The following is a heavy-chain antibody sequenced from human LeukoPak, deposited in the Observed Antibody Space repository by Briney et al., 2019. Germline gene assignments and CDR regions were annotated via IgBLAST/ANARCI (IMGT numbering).Heavy chain of an antibody. D-gene: IGHD2-15*01. CDR3: ARHVCSGSSCYYGMDV. Sequence: KHGESLKISCKGSGYRFTSYWISWVRQMPGKGLEWMGRIDPSDSYTNYSPSFQGHVTISTDKSISTAYLQWSSLKASDTAMYYCARHVCSGSSCYYGMDVWGQGTTVTVSS. J-gene: IGHJ6*02. CDR2: IDPSDSYT. V-gene: IGHV5-10-1*01. CDR1: GYRFTSYW.